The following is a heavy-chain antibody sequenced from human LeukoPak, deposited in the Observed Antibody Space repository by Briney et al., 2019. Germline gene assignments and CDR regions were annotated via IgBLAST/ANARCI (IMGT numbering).Heavy chain of an antibody. D-gene: IGHD1-26*01. CDR2: ISGSGGDT. CDR1: GFTFSNYA. Sequence: GGSLRLSCAASGFTFSNYAMTWVRQSPGKGLEWVSTISGSGGDTYYADSVKGRFTMSRDNSKNTLDLQMSSLRAEDTAIYYCAKDNSGNFLSPFDYWGQGTLVAVSS. J-gene: IGHJ4*02. V-gene: IGHV3-23*01. CDR3: AKDNSGNFLSPFDY.